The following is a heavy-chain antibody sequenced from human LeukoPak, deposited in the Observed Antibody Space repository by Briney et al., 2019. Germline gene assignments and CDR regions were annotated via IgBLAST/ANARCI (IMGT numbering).Heavy chain of an antibody. CDR1: GFTFDDYA. CDR3: ARDTAMIVVVMTFDY. D-gene: IGHD3-22*01. J-gene: IGHJ4*02. CDR2: ISGSGGST. V-gene: IGHV3-23*01. Sequence: GGSLRLSCAASGFTFDDYAMHWVRQAPGKGLEWVSGISGSGGSTYYADSVKGRFTISRDNSKNTLYLQMNSLRAEDTAVYYCARDTAMIVVVMTFDYWGQGTLVTVSS.